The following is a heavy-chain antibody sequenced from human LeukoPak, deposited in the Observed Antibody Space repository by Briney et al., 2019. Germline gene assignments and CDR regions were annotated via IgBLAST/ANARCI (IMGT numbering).Heavy chain of an antibody. Sequence: PSQTLSLTCTVSGGSISSGDYYWSWIRQPPGKGLGWIGYIYYSGSTYYNPSLKSRVTISVDTSKNQFSLKLSSVTAADTAVYYCARDGSGSYQNWFDPWGQGTLVTVSS. CDR1: GGSISSGDYY. CDR2: IYYSGST. CDR3: ARDGSGSYQNWFDP. D-gene: IGHD3-10*01. J-gene: IGHJ5*02. V-gene: IGHV4-30-4*01.